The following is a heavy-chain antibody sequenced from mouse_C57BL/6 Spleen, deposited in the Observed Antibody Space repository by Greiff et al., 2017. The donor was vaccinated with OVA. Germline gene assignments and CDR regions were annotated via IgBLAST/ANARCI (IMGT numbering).Heavy chain of an antibody. J-gene: IGHJ3*01. V-gene: IGHV2-2*01. CDR2: IWSGGST. D-gene: IGHD1-1*01. CDR3: ARTLYYAAWFAY. Sequence: QVQLQQSGPGPVQPSQSLSITCTVSGFSLTSYGVHWVRQSPGKGLEWLGVIWSGGSTDDNAAFISRLSISKDNSKSQVFFKMNSLQADDTAIYYCARTLYYAAWFAYWGQGTLVTVSA. CDR1: GFSLTSYG.